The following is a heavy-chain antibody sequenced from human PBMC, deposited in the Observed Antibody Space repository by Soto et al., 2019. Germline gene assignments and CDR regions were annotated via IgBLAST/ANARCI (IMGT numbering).Heavy chain of an antibody. D-gene: IGHD2-21*02. J-gene: IGHJ3*02. CDR2: IYYSGST. CDR1: GGSISSYY. V-gene: IGHV4-59*12. CDR3: ARVCGGDCYSNDAFDI. Sequence: PSETLSLTCTVSGGSISSYYWSWIRQPPGKGLEWIGYIYYSGSTNYNPSLKSRVTISVDTSKNQFSLKLSSVTAADTAVYYCARVCGGDCYSNDAFDIWGQGTMVTVSS.